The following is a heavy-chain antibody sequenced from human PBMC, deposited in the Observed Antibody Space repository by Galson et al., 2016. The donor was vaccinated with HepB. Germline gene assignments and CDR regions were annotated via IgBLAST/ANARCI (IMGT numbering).Heavy chain of an antibody. CDR2: IYYSGST. CDR3: ARGSIIRFLEWLPHFDS. Sequence: ETLSLTCTVSGGSISSYYWSWIRQPPGKGLEWIGYIYYSGSTNYNSSLKSRVTISIDTSKNQFSLKLNSVTAADTAVYYCARGSIIRFLEWLPHFDSWGQGTLVTVSS. D-gene: IGHD3-3*01. J-gene: IGHJ4*02. V-gene: IGHV4-59*01. CDR1: GGSISSYY.